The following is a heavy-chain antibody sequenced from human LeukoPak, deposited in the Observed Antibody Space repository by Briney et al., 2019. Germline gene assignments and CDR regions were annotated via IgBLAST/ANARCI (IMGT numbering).Heavy chain of an antibody. CDR3: VRHGNILMGYGDYLPDY. CDR2: ISSSGGTI. D-gene: IGHD4-17*01. CDR1: GFTFSGFE. J-gene: IGHJ4*02. V-gene: IGHV3-48*03. Sequence: PGVSLRLSCAACGFTFSGFEMNWARQAPAQGLEGVSYISSSGGTIYYADSVKGRFTISRDNHKNLVFLQMNSLRAADTPVYFCVRHGNILMGYGDYLPDYSGQGTLVTASS.